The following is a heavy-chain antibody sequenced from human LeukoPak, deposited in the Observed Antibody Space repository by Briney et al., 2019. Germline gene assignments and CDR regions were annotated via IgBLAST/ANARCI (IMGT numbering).Heavy chain of an antibody. J-gene: IGHJ4*02. V-gene: IGHV3-48*04. CDR3: ARDITDY. CDR2: ISSSSSTI. Sequence: SGGSLRLSCAASGFTFSSYSMNWVRQAPGKGLEGVSYISSSSSTIYYADSVKGRFTISRDNDKNSLDQQMNSLGAEDTAADYFARDITDYWGQGTLVTVSS. CDR1: GFTFSSYS.